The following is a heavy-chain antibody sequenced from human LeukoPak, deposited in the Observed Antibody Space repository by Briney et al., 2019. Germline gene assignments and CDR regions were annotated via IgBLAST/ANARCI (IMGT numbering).Heavy chain of an antibody. CDR1: GFTFSDYY. CDR2: ISSSGTTI. CDR3: AGYSSGWYGPDAFDI. D-gene: IGHD6-19*01. J-gene: IGHJ3*02. Sequence: GGSLRLSCAASGFTFSDYYMSWIRQAPGKGLEWVSYISSSGTTIYYADSVKGRFTISRDNAKNSLYLQMNSLRAEDTAVYYCAGYSSGWYGPDAFDIWGQGTMVTVSS. V-gene: IGHV3-11*01.